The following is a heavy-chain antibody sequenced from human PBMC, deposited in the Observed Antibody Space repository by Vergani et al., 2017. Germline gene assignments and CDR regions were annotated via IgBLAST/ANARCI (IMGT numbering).Heavy chain of an antibody. D-gene: IGHD2-2*01. CDR2: ISGSGGST. Sequence: EVQLLESGGGLVQPGGSLRLSCAASGFTFSSYAMSWVRQAPGKGLEWVSAISGSGGSTYYADSVKGRFTISRDNSKNTLYLQMNSLRAEDTAVDYCAKGVVVVPAAVSSLVYYYYGMDVWGQGTTVTVSS. V-gene: IGHV3-23*01. CDR1: GFTFSSYA. CDR3: AKGVVVVPAAVSSLVYYYYGMDV. J-gene: IGHJ6*02.